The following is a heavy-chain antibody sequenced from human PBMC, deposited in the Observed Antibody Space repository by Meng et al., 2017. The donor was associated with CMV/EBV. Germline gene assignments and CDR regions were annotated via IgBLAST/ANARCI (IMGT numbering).Heavy chain of an antibody. J-gene: IGHJ5*02. D-gene: IGHD2-15*01. CDR1: GGTFSSYA. Sequence: SVKVSCKASGGTFSSYAISWVRQAPGQGLEWMGGIIPILGIANYAQKFQGRVTITADKSTSTAYMELSSLKSEDTAVYYCARDAARYGVVVVAATPWFDPWDQGTLVTVSS. CDR2: IIPILGIA. V-gene: IGHV1-69*10. CDR3: ARDAARYGVVVVAATPWFDP.